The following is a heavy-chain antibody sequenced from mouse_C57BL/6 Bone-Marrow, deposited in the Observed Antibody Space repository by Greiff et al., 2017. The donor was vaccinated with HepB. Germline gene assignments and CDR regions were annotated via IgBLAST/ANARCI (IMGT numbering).Heavy chain of an antibody. Sequence: DVKLVESGGDLVKPGGSLKLSCAASGFTFSSYGMSWVRQTPDKRLEWVATISSGGSYTYYPDSVKGRFTISRDNAKNTLYLQMSSLKSEDTAMYYCARHPSSITTVVAKAMDYWGQGTSVTVSS. CDR1: GFTFSSYG. CDR2: ISSGGSYT. CDR3: ARHPSSITTVVAKAMDY. V-gene: IGHV5-6*02. J-gene: IGHJ4*01. D-gene: IGHD1-1*01.